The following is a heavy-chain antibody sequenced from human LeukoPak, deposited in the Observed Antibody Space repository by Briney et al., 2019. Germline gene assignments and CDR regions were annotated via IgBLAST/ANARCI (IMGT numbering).Heavy chain of an antibody. J-gene: IGHJ5*02. CDR1: GGSISSGGYY. V-gene: IGHV4-31*03. Sequence: KPSETLSLTCTVSGGSISSGGYYWSWIRQHPGKGLEWIGYIYYSGSTYYNPSLKSRVTISVDTSKNQFSLKLSSVTAADTAVYYCARVLRSTSCYSLDPWGQGTLVTVSS. CDR3: ARVLRSTSCYSLDP. D-gene: IGHD2-2*01. CDR2: IYYSGST.